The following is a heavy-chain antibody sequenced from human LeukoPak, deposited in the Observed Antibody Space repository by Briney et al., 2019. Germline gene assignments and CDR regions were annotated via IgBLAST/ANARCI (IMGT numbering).Heavy chain of an antibody. CDR3: ARAKDIAGGPDY. CDR2: MNPNSGNT. J-gene: IGHJ4*02. CDR1: GYTFTSYD. Sequence: ASVKVSCKASGYTFTSYDINWVRQATGQGLEWMGWMNPNSGNTGYAQKFQGRVTMTRNTSISTAYMELSSLRSEDTAVYYCARAKDIAGGPDYWGQGTLATVSS. V-gene: IGHV1-8*01. D-gene: IGHD5-12*01.